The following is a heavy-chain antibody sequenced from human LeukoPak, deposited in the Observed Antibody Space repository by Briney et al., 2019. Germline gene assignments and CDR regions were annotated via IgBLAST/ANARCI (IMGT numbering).Heavy chain of an antibody. Sequence: GASVKVSCKGSGYTLSNHAFSWVRQATGQGLEWMGWMNPNSGNTGYARKFQGRVTMTRNTSISTAYMELSSLRSEDTAVCYCARGDKTSFDYWGQGTLVTVSS. V-gene: IGHV1-8*02. CDR3: ARGDKTSFDY. CDR2: MNPNSGNT. CDR1: GYTLSNHA. J-gene: IGHJ4*02.